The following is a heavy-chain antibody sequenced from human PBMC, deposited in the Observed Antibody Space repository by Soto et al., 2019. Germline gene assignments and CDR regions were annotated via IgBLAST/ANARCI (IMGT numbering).Heavy chain of an antibody. V-gene: IGHV3-7*01. CDR1: GFTLSSYW. Sequence: EVQLVESGGGLVQPGGSLRLSCAASGFTLSSYWMTWVRQAPGKGLEWVANINPDESEKYFVDSVRGRFTVSRDNAKNSLFLQMNSLRAEDTAVYYCARSSHYTWGHWVQGTLVIVSS. J-gene: IGHJ4*02. CDR2: INPDESEK. CDR3: ARSSHYTWGH. D-gene: IGHD4-4*01.